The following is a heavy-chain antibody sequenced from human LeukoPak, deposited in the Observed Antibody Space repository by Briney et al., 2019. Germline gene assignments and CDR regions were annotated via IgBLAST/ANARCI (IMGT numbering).Heavy chain of an antibody. CDR1: GGSISSYY. CDR3: ARVGRFGELLLPTYYFDY. J-gene: IGHJ4*02. Sequence: SETLSLTCTVSGGSISSYYWSWIRQPPGKGLEWIGYIYYSGSTNYDPSLKSRVTISVDTSKNQFSLKLSSVTAADTAVYYCARVGRFGELLLPTYYFDYWGQGTLVTVSS. CDR2: IYYSGST. D-gene: IGHD3-10*01. V-gene: IGHV4-59*01.